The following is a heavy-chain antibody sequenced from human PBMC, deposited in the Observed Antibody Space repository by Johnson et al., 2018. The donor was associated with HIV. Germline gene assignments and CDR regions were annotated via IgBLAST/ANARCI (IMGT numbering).Heavy chain of an antibody. J-gene: IGHJ3*02. CDR1: GFTFDDYG. Sequence: VQLMESGGGVVRPGGSLRLSCAASGFTFDDYGMTWVRQAPGKGLEWVSGINWNGGTTGFADSVKGRFTISRDNSKNTLYLQMNSLRAEDTAVYYCACLAHDAFDIWGQGTMVTVSS. D-gene: IGHD3-16*01. CDR3: ACLAHDAFDI. CDR2: INWNGGTT. V-gene: IGHV3-20*04.